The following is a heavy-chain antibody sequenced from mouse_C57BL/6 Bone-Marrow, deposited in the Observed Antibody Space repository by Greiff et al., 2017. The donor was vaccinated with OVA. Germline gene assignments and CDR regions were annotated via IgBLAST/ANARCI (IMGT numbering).Heavy chain of an antibody. V-gene: IGHV14-3*01. J-gene: IGHJ2*01. Sequence: VQLQQSVAELVRPGASVKLSCTASGFNIKNTYMHWVKQRPEQGLEWIGRIDPANGNTNYAPKFQGKATITAATSSNTAYLQLSSLTSEDTAIYYCARRFYYGSSLYYLDYWGQGTTLTVSS. D-gene: IGHD1-1*01. CDR3: ARRFYYGSSLYYLDY. CDR1: GFNIKNTY. CDR2: IDPANGNT.